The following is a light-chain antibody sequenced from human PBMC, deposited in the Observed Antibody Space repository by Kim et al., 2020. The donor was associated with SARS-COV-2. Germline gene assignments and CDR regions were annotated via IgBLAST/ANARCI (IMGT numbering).Light chain of an antibody. J-gene: IGKJ4*01. CDR2: NAC. CDR3: QKYVNFPLT. V-gene: IGKV1-12*01. CDR1: QGISTS. Sequence: ASVGDRVTITCRASQGISTSLAWYQQRPGEAPRLLIYNACTLHRGVPARFSGSGSGTDFTLAISGLQPEDVGTYYCQKYVNFPLTFGGGTKVDIK.